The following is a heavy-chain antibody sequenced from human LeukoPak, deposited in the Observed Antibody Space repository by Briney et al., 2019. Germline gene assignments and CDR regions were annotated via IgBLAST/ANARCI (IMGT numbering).Heavy chain of an antibody. CDR1: GFTFSSYE. Sequence: GGSLRLSCAASGFTFSSYEMNWVRQAPGKGLEWVSYISSSGSTIYYADSVKGRFTISRDNAKNSLYLQMNSLRAEDTAVYYCARALTTRYDILTGYLDYWGQGTLVTVSS. V-gene: IGHV3-48*03. J-gene: IGHJ4*02. CDR2: ISSSGSTI. CDR3: ARALTTRYDILTGYLDY. D-gene: IGHD3-9*01.